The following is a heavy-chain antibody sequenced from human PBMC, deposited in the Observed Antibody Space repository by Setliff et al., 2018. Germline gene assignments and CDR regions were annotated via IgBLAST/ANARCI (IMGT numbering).Heavy chain of an antibody. J-gene: IGHJ4*02. D-gene: IGHD1-26*01. Sequence: SVKVSCKASGGTFINYAISWVRQAPGQGFEWIGGIIPIFGTANYAQKFQGRVTITADESTSTAYMELSSLRSEDTAVYYCARVSRTIVAARGFDYWGQGTLVTSPQ. CDR2: IIPIFGTA. V-gene: IGHV1-69*13. CDR1: GGTFINYA. CDR3: ARVSRTIVAARGFDY.